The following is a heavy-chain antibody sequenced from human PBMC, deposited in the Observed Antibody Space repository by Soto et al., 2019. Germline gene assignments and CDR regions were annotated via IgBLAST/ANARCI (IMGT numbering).Heavy chain of an antibody. CDR1: GFTFSSYG. CDR2: ISYDGSNK. CDR3: AKDQIAAAVYYYYGMDV. J-gene: IGHJ6*02. V-gene: IGHV3-30*18. D-gene: IGHD6-13*01. Sequence: GGSLRLSCAASGFTFSSYGMHWVRQAPGKGLEWVAVISYDGSNKYYADPVKGRFTISRDNSKNTLYLQMNSLRAEDTAVYYCAKDQIAAAVYYYYGMDVWGQGTTVTVSS.